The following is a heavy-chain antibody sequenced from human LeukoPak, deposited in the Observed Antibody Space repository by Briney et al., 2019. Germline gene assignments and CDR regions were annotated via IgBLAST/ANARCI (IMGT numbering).Heavy chain of an antibody. CDR1: GLTFSSYG. CDR2: IWCDGSNK. CDR3: AAGSSGWYGNYYYGMDV. V-gene: IGHV3-33*01. Sequence: GGSLRLSCAASGLTFSSYGMHWVRQAPGKGLEWVAVIWCDGSNKYYADSVKGRFTISRDNSKNTLYLQMNSLRAEDTAVYYCAAGSSGWYGNYYYGMDVWGQGTTVTVSS. J-gene: IGHJ6*02. D-gene: IGHD6-19*01.